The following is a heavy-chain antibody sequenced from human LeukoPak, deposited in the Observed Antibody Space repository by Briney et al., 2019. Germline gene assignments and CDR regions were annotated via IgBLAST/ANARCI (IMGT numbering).Heavy chain of an antibody. J-gene: IGHJ4*02. D-gene: IGHD6-6*01. Sequence: PSETLSLTCTVSGYSISSGYYWGWIRQPPGKGLEWIGNTYHSGSTYYNPSLKSRVTISVDTSKNQLSLKLSSVTAADTAVYYCARVRIAAPYFDYWGQGTLVTVSS. V-gene: IGHV4-38-2*02. CDR2: TYHSGST. CDR1: GYSISSGYY. CDR3: ARVRIAAPYFDY.